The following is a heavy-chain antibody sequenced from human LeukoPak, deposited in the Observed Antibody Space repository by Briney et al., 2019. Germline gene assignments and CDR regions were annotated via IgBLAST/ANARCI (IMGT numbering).Heavy chain of an antibody. V-gene: IGHV3-21*01. Sequence: GGSLRLSCAASGFTLSPYSMNWVRQAPGKGLEWVSSISGGSDYIFYADSVKGRFTFSRDNAKNSLFLQMHNLRAEDTAVYYCVRVGMNIHAMDVWGQGTTVTVSS. CDR2: ISGGSDYI. J-gene: IGHJ6*02. CDR3: VRVGMNIHAMDV. CDR1: GFTLSPYS. D-gene: IGHD2/OR15-2a*01.